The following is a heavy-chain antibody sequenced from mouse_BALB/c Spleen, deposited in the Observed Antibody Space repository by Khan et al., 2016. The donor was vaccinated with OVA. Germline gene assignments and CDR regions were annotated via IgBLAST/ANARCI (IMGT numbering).Heavy chain of an antibody. CDR2: IWAGGST. D-gene: IGHD2-3*01. CDR3: ARGDGYYEDAMDY. J-gene: IGHJ4*01. CDR1: GYSLTSYG. V-gene: IGHV2-9*02. Sequence: QVQLKESGPGLVAPSQTLSITCTVSGYSLTSYGIHWVRQPPGKGLEWLGVIWAGGSTNYNSDLKSRLSISKYNAKSQIFLKMNSLQTDDTAMYYCARGDGYYEDAMDYWGQGTSVTVSS.